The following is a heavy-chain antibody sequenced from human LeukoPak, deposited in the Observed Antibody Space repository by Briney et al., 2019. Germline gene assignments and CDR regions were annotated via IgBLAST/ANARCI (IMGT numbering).Heavy chain of an antibody. J-gene: IGHJ4*02. CDR3: ARDPSGGWFSYFDS. D-gene: IGHD6-19*01. CDR2: IYATGTT. CDR1: DASLDTFY. Sequence: PSETLSLTCSVSDASLDTFYWSWIRQPAGKGLEWIGRIYATGTTNYNPSLVSRVAMSIDRSKKQFSLKLTSVTAADTAVYYCARDPSGGWFSYFDSWGPGTLVTVSS. V-gene: IGHV4-4*07.